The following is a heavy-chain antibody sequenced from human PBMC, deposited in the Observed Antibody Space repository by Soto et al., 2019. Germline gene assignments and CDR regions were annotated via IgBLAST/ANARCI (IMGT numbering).Heavy chain of an antibody. V-gene: IGHV4-39*01. Sequence: QLQLQESGPGLVKPSETLSLTCTVSGGSISSSSYSWGWIRQPPGKGLEWIGSIYYSGSTYYTPSLKSRVTISVDTSKNQFSLKLSSVTAADTAVYYCARQSPSSWYNWFDPWGQGTLVTVSS. CDR1: GGSISSSSYS. CDR2: IYYSGST. J-gene: IGHJ5*02. D-gene: IGHD6-13*01. CDR3: ARQSPSSWYNWFDP.